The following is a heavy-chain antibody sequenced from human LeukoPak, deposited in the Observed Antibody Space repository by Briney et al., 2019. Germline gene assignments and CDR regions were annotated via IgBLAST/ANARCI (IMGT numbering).Heavy chain of an antibody. CDR1: GGSISSSSYY. J-gene: IGHJ3*02. V-gene: IGHV4-39*07. CDR3: ARDVRMVGYCGGDCYRDAFDI. Sequence: ASETLSLTCTVSGGSISSSSYYRGWIRQPPGKGLEWIGSIYYSGSTYYNPSLKSRVTISVDTSKNQFSLKLSSVTAADTAVYYCARDVRMVGYCGGDCYRDAFDIWGQGTMVTVSS. CDR2: IYYSGST. D-gene: IGHD2-21*02.